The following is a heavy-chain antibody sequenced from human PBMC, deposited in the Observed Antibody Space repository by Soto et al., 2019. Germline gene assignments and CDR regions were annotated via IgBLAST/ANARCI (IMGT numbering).Heavy chain of an antibody. CDR2: IYWDDDK. V-gene: IGHV2-5*02. J-gene: IGHJ4*02. CDR1: GFSLTTSGVG. CDR3: AHPVLRTVFGLVTTTAIYFDF. Sequence: QITLKESGPTVVKPTETLTLTCTFPGFSLTTSGVGVGWVRQSPGKAPEWLALIYWDDDKRYSTSLKTRLTITKDTSKNQVVLTMANVDPADTTTYYWAHPVLRTVFGLVTTTAIYFDFWGQGTPVVVSS. D-gene: IGHD3-3*01.